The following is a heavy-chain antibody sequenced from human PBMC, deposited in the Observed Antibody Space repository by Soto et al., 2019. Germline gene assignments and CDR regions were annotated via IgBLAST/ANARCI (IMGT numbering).Heavy chain of an antibody. CDR1: GGTFSSYA. Sequence: ASVKVSCKASGGTFSSYAISWVRQAPGQGLEWMGGIIPIFGTANYAQKFQGRVTITADESTSTAYMELSSLRSEDTAVYYCARGNYSNYDYVWESLDYWGQGTLVTVSS. V-gene: IGHV1-69*13. J-gene: IGHJ4*02. D-gene: IGHD3-16*01. CDR3: ARGNYSNYDYVWESLDY. CDR2: IIPIFGTA.